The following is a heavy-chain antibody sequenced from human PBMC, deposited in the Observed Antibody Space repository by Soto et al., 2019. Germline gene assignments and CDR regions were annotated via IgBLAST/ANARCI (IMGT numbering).Heavy chain of an antibody. D-gene: IGHD3-3*01. Sequence: HPGGSLRLSCAASGFTFSTYVMGWVRQAPGKGPEWVSAISGSGGSTYYADSVKGRFTISRDNSKNTLYLQMNSLRAEDTAVYYCARPTLLEWLFSFDYWGQGTLVTVSS. V-gene: IGHV3-23*01. CDR3: ARPTLLEWLFSFDY. CDR1: GFTFSTYV. J-gene: IGHJ4*02. CDR2: ISGSGGST.